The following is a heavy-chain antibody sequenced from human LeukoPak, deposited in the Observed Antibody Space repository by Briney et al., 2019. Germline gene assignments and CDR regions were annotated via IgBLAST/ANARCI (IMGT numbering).Heavy chain of an antibody. Sequence: SETLSLTCTVSGGSISNYYWDWVRQSPGKGLEWIGYISYSGSTNYNPSLKSRVTISVDTSKNQFSLKLSSVTAADTAVYYCARESGGSYYDYWGQGTLVTVSS. J-gene: IGHJ4*02. CDR2: ISYSGST. CDR1: GGSISNYY. V-gene: IGHV4-59*01. D-gene: IGHD3-16*01. CDR3: ARESGGSYYDY.